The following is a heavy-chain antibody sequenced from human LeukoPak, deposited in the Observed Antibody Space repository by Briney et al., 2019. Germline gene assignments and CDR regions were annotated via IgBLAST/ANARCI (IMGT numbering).Heavy chain of an antibody. CDR2: IKSETDGGTV. J-gene: IGHJ3*01. D-gene: IGHD3-10*01. V-gene: IGHV3-15*01. Sequence: GGSLRLSCAASGFTFSNAWMNWVRQAPGKGLEWVGRIKSETDGGTVDYTTPVKGRFTISRDDSKNTLYLQMNSLKTEDTAVYYCTTNYYGSGSYSSEAFDVWGQGTMVTVSS. CDR1: GFTFSNAW. CDR3: TTNYYGSGSYSSEAFDV.